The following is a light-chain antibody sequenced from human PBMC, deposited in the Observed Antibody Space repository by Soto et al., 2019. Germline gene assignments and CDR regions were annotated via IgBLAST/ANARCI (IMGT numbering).Light chain of an antibody. V-gene: IGKV3-20*01. J-gene: IGKJ2*01. CDR2: GAS. CDR3: QQYGSSPPYT. CDR1: QSVSSRY. Sequence: EIVLTQSPGTLSLSPGERATLSCRASQSVSSRYLAWYQQKPGQAPRLLIYGASSWATGIPDRFRGGGSGTDFTLTISGLEPEDFAVYYCQQYGSSPPYTFGQGTKPEIK.